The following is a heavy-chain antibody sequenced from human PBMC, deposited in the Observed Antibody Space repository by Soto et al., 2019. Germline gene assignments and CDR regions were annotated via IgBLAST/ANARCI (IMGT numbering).Heavy chain of an antibody. J-gene: IGHJ4*02. CDR2: IYYSGST. D-gene: IGHD6-19*01. CDR3: TRGSWWAAVAGTFDY. V-gene: IGHV4-59*01. Sequence: SETLSLTCTVSGGSISSYYWSWIRQPPGKGLEWIGYIYYSGSTNYNPSLKSRVTISVDTSKNQFSLKLSSVTAADTAVYYCTRGSWWAAVAGTFDYWGQGTLVTVSS. CDR1: GGSISSYY.